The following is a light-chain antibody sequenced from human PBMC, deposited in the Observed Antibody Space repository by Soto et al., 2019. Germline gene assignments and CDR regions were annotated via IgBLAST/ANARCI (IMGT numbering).Light chain of an antibody. Sequence: EIVMTQSPATLSVSPGERATLSCRASQSVSSNLAWYQQKPGQAPRLLIYDASNRATGIPARFSGSGSGTDFTLTISSLEPEDFAVYYCQQYNNWPPGTFGQGTKVDIK. CDR3: QQYNNWPPGT. J-gene: IGKJ1*01. CDR2: DAS. V-gene: IGKV3D-15*01. CDR1: QSVSSN.